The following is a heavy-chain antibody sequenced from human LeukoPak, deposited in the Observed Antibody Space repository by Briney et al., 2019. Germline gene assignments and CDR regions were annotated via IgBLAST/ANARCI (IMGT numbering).Heavy chain of an antibody. CDR2: ISSSGSTI. D-gene: IGHD2-2*01. CDR3: ARIPYCSSTSCHYYYYYMDV. V-gene: IGHV3-11*01. J-gene: IGHJ6*03. CDR1: GFTFSDYY. Sequence: PGGSLRLSCAASGFTFSDYYMSWIRQAQGKVLEWVSYISSSGSTIYYADSVKGRFTISRDNAKNSLYLQMNSLRAEDTAVYYCARIPYCSSTSCHYYYYYMDVWGKGTTVTVSS.